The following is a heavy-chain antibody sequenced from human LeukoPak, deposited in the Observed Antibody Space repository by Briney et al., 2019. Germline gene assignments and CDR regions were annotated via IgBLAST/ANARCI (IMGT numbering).Heavy chain of an antibody. CDR1: GFTFSSYA. J-gene: IGHJ4*02. CDR3: VKDTYYDSWSFDY. CDR2: ISSNGGST. D-gene: IGHD3-3*01. Sequence: RGSLRLSCSASGFTFSSYAMHWVRQAPGKGLEYLSGISSNGGSTYYADSVKGRFTIPRDNSKNTLYLQMSSLRAEDTAVYYCVKDTYYDSWSFDYWGPGTLVTVSS. V-gene: IGHV3-64D*09.